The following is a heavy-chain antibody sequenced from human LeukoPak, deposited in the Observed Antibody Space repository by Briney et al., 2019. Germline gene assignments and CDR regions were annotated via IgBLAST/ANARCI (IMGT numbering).Heavy chain of an antibody. CDR3: ARSSRGSSSRNDAFDI. D-gene: IGHD6-13*01. V-gene: IGHV1-46*01. Sequence: ASVKVSCKASGYSFTSHYMHWVRQAPGQGLEWMGIINPSGGSTSYAQKFQGRVTMTRDTSTSTVYMELSSLRSEDTAVYYCARSSRGSSSRNDAFDIWGQGTMVTVSS. CDR2: INPSGGST. J-gene: IGHJ3*02. CDR1: GYSFTSHY.